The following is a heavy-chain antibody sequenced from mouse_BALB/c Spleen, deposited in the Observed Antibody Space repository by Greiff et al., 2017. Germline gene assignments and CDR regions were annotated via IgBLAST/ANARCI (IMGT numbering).Heavy chain of an antibody. D-gene: IGHD2-1*01. CDR2: IRNKANGYTT. J-gene: IGHJ3*01. CDR3: ARGGLPFAY. CDR1: GFTFTDYY. Sequence: EVHLVESGGGLVQPGGSLRLSCATSGFTFTDYYMSWVRQPPGKALEWLGFIRNKANGYTTEYSASVKGRFTISRDNSQSILYLQMNTLRAEDSATYYCARGGLPFAYWGQGTLVTVSA. V-gene: IGHV7-3*02.